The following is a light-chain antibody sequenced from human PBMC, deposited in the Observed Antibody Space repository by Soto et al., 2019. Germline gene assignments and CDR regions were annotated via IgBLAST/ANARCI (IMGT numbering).Light chain of an antibody. CDR1: SSDVGSYNL. J-gene: IGLJ3*02. CDR3: CSYAGSSTWV. V-gene: IGLV2-23*01. CDR2: EGS. Sequence: QLVLTQPASVSGSPGQSITISCTETSSDVGSYNLVSWYQQHPGKAPKLMIYEGSKRPSGVSNRFSGSKSGNTASLTISGLQAEDEADYYCCSYAGSSTWVFGGGTKLTVL.